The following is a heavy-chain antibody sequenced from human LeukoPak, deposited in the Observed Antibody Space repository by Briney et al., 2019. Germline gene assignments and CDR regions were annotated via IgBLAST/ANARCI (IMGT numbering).Heavy chain of an antibody. J-gene: IGHJ3*02. D-gene: IGHD4-17*01. CDR3: ARPHDYGDPFDAFDI. Sequence: SETLSLTCAVSGGSISSGGYSWSWIRQPPGKGLEWIGYVYHSGSTYYNPSLKSRVTISVDTSKNQFSLKLSSVTAADTAVYYCARPHDYGDPFDAFDIWGQGTMVTVSS. V-gene: IGHV4-30-2*01. CDR2: VYHSGST. CDR1: GGSISSGGYS.